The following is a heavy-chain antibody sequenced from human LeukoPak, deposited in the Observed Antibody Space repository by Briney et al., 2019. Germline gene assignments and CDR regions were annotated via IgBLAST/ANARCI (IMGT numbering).Heavy chain of an antibody. CDR3: ARGPMYYYGSGTYPMNY. J-gene: IGHJ4*02. D-gene: IGHD3-10*01. CDR2: ISYDGSNK. Sequence: GGSLTLSCAASGFTFSSYAMHCVRQAPGKGLEWVAVISYDGSNKYYADSVKGRFTISRDNSKNTLYLQMNSLRAEDTAVYYCARGPMYYYGSGTYPMNYWGQGTLVTVSS. V-gene: IGHV3-30*04. CDR1: GFTFSSYA.